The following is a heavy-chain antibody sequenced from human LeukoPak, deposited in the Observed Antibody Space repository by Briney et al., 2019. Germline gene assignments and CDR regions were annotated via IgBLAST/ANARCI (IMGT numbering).Heavy chain of an antibody. Sequence: PGGSLRLSCEASGFSFRTYTMSCVRLAPGKGREWVSSIRCSGDNTFYADSVKGRFALSRDNSKNTLVLQMNSLRADDAAIYFCAKSDCSGPTCYSGLDSWGQGTLVTVSS. CDR2: IRCSGDNT. CDR1: GFSFRTYT. CDR3: AKSDCSGPTCYSGLDS. D-gene: IGHD2-15*01. V-gene: IGHV3-23*01. J-gene: IGHJ4*02.